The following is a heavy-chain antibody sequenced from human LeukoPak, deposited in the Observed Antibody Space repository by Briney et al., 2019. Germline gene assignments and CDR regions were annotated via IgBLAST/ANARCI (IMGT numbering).Heavy chain of an antibody. CDR2: ISSSGSTK. CDR1: GFTFSSYE. V-gene: IGHV3-48*03. Sequence: GGSLRLSCAASGFTFSSYEMNWVRQAPGKGLEWVSYISSSGSTKHYADSVKGRFTISRDNAKNSLYLQMNSLRAEDTAVYYCARDPYYGDYVVWGQGTLSPCPQ. CDR3: ARDPYYGDYVV. J-gene: IGHJ4*02. D-gene: IGHD4-17*01.